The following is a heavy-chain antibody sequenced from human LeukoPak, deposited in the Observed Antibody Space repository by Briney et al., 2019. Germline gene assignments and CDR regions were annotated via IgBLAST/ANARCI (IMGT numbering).Heavy chain of an antibody. V-gene: IGHV3-21*01. J-gene: IGHJ4*02. Sequence: GGSLRLSCAASGFTFSSYAMNWVRQAPGKGLEWVSSISSSSSYIYYADSVKGRFTISRDNAKNSPYLQMNSLRAEDTAVYYCARLVAGATAHFDYWGQGTLVTVSS. CDR3: ARLVAGATAHFDY. D-gene: IGHD1-26*01. CDR1: GFTFSSYA. CDR2: ISSSSSYI.